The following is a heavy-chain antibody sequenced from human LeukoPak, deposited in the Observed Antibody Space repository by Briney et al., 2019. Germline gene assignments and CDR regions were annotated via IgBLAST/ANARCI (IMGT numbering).Heavy chain of an antibody. CDR2: IKQDGTEK. CDR1: GFTFSSYW. D-gene: IGHD3-9*01. J-gene: IGHJ4*02. V-gene: IGHV3-7*01. Sequence: PGGSLRLSCAASGFTFSSYWMSWVRQAPGKGLEWVANIKQDGTEKYYVDSVKGRFTISRDNAKNSLYLQMNSLRAEDTAVYYCARDRHYDILTGYYYDFDYWGQGTLVTVSS. CDR3: ARDRHYDILTGYYYDFDY.